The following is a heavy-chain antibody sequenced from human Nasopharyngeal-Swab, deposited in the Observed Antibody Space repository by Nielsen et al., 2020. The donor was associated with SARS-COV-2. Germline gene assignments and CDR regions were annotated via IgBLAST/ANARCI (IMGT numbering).Heavy chain of an antibody. CDR3: AKASSASGYLAY. Sequence: GGSLRLSCAASGFTFSSYGMHWVRQAPGKGLEWVAVISYDGSNKYYADSVKGRFTISRDNSKNPLYLQMNSLRAEDTAVYDCAKASSASGYLAYWGQGTLVPVAS. V-gene: IGHV3-30*18. CDR2: ISYDGSNK. D-gene: IGHD2-2*01. J-gene: IGHJ4*02. CDR1: GFTFSSYG.